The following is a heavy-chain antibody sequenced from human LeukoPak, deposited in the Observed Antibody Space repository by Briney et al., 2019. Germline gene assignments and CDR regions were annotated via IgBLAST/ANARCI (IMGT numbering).Heavy chain of an antibody. V-gene: IGHV3-7*01. CDR3: ARGTYYYDSSGYYHYFDY. J-gene: IGHJ4*02. D-gene: IGHD3-22*01. CDR1: GFTFSSYW. Sequence: RGGSLRLSCTASGFTFSSYWMSWVRQAPGKGLEWVGNIKLDGSEKDYVDSVKGRFTISRDNAKNTLYLQMNSLRAEDTAVYYCARGTYYYDSSGYYHYFDYWGQGTLVTVSS. CDR2: IKLDGSEK.